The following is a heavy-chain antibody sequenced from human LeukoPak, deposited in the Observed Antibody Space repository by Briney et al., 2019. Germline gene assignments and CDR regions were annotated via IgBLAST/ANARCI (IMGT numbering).Heavy chain of an antibody. CDR3: ARVVTQGYFDY. CDR2: IYYSGST. D-gene: IGHD4-23*01. CDR1: GGSISSGDYY. J-gene: IGHJ4*02. V-gene: IGHV4-30-4*08. Sequence: SETLSLTCTVSGGSISSGDYYWSWIRQPPGKGLEWIGYIYYSGSTYYNPSLKGRVTIPVDTSKNQFSLKLSSVTAADTAVYYCARVVTQGYFDYWGQGTLVTVSS.